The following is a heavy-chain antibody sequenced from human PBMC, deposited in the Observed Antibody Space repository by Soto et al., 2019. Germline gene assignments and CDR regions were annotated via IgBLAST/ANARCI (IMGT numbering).Heavy chain of an antibody. CDR3: AREGYDFWSGYPGDDAFDI. CDR2: ISSSSSYI. D-gene: IGHD3-3*01. J-gene: IGHJ3*02. CDR1: GFTFSSYS. V-gene: IGHV3-21*01. Sequence: GGSLRLSCAASGFTFSSYSMNWVRQAPGKGLEWVSSISSSSSYIYYADSVKGRFTISRDNAKNSLYLQMNSLRAEDTAVYYCAREGYDFWSGYPGDDAFDIWGQGTMVTVSS.